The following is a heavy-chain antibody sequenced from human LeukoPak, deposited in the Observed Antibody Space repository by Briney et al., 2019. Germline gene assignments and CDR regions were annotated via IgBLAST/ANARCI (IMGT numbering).Heavy chain of an antibody. CDR2: ISYDGSNK. CDR3: AKDHLDYDILTGLDY. V-gene: IGHV3-30*18. J-gene: IGHJ4*02. Sequence: GGSLRLSCAASGFTFSSYGMHWVRQAPGKGLEGVAVISYDGSNKYYADSVKGRFTISRDNYKNPLYLQMNSLRAEDTAVYYCAKDHLDYDILTGLDYWGQGPLVTVSS. D-gene: IGHD3-9*01. CDR1: GFTFSSYG.